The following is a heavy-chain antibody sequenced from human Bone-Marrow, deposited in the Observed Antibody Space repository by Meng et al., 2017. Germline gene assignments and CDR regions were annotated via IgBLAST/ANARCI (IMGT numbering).Heavy chain of an antibody. J-gene: IGHJ4*02. V-gene: IGHV6-1*01. CDR3: ARDGTSWYFFDY. CDR1: GDSVSSNSAT. D-gene: IGHD1-1*01. CDR2: TYYRSRWYS. Sequence: QVQLQQSGPGLVKPSQTLSLTCAISGDSVSSNSATWNWIRQSPSRGLEWLGRTYYRSRWYSDYAVSVQSRITINPDTSKNQFSLQLNSLTPEDSAVYYCARDGTSWYFFDYWGQGTLVTVSS.